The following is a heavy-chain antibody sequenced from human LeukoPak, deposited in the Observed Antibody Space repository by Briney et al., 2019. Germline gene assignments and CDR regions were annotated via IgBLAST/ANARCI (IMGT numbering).Heavy chain of an antibody. CDR3: ARDLRVNVHFDY. CDR1: GYTFASYG. D-gene: IGHD4-23*01. J-gene: IGHJ4*02. Sequence: ASVKVSCKASGYTFASYGINWVRQAPGQGLEWMGRITNYNGKTNYAQKFQARVTMTTDTSTNTAFMELRSLRSDDTALYYCARDLRVNVHFDYWGQGTLVTVPS. CDR2: ITNYNGKT. V-gene: IGHV1-18*01.